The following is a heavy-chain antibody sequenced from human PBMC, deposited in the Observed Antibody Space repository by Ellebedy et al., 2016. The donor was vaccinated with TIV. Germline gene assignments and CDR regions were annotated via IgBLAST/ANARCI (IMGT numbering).Heavy chain of an antibody. CDR2: ISRSSTYI. CDR3: AGDRKMATASDS. CDR1: GFTFSTFA. J-gene: IGHJ4*02. D-gene: IGHD5-24*01. Sequence: GESLKISCAASGFTFSTFAMNWVRQAPGKGLEWVSSISRSSTYIYYADSVKGRFTISRDNAKNSLFLQMNSLGVEDTGVYYCAGDRKMATASDSWGQGTLVTVSS. V-gene: IGHV3-21*01.